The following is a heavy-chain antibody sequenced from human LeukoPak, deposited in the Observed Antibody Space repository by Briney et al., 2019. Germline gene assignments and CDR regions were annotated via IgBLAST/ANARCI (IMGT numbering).Heavy chain of an antibody. CDR1: GGSISSSSYY. CDR2: IYYSGST. V-gene: IGHV4-39*07. Sequence: PSETLSLTCTVSGGSISSSSYYWGWIRQPPGKGLEWIGSIYYSGSTYYNPSLKSRASISLDTSKNQFSLRLNSVTAADTAVYYCARGWGDGSGYDLAYWGQGTLVTVSS. J-gene: IGHJ4*02. D-gene: IGHD5-12*01. CDR3: ARGWGDGSGYDLAY.